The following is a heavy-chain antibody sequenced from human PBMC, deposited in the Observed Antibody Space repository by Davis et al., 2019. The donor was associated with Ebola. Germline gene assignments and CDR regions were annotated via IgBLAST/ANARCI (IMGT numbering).Heavy chain of an antibody. CDR3: ARRAAMTFGGPYNWFDS. Sequence: PSETLSLTCTVSRGSINAHYWKWIRQPPGKGLEWIGYVYYDGSTIYNPSLKSRVTISVDTSTNQFSLNLGSVTAADTAMYYCARRAAMTFGGPYNWFDSWGQGTLVTVSS. CDR1: RGSINAHY. J-gene: IGHJ5*01. D-gene: IGHD3-10*01. CDR2: VYYDGST. V-gene: IGHV4-59*08.